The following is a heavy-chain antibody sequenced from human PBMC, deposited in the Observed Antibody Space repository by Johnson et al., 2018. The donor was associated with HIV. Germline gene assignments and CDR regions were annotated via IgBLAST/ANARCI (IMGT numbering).Heavy chain of an antibody. Sequence: EQLVESGGGLVQPGGSLRLSCAASGFTFSSYAMSWIRQAPGKGLEWVSYISSSGSTIYHADSVKGRFTISRDNAKNSVYLQMNSLRAGDTAVYYCAKLPVLYGDFDDAFNIWGQGTMVTVSS. J-gene: IGHJ3*02. D-gene: IGHD4-17*01. CDR1: GFTFSSYA. V-gene: IGHV3-48*04. CDR2: ISSSGSTI. CDR3: AKLPVLYGDFDDAFNI.